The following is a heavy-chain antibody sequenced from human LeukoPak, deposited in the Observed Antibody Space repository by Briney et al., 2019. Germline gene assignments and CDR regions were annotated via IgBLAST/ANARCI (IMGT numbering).Heavy chain of an antibody. J-gene: IGHJ6*03. D-gene: IGHD3-10*01. CDR1: GVSISSYY. CDR3: ARGGYGSGSYGGYYYYMDV. Sequence: KPXETLSLTCPVSGVSISSYYWSWIRPPPGKGLEWIGYIYYSGSTNYNPSLKSRVTISVDTSKIQFSLKLSSVTAADTAVYYCARGGYGSGSYGGYYYYMDVWGKGTTVTVSS. V-gene: IGHV4-59*01. CDR2: IYYSGST.